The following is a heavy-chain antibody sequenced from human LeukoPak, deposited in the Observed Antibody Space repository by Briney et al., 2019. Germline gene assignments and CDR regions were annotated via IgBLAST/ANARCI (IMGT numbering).Heavy chain of an antibody. D-gene: IGHD4-11*01. CDR1: GGTFSSYA. CDR2: IIPIFGTA. Sequence: SVKVSCKASGGTFSSYAISWVRQAPGQGLEWMGGIIPIFGTANYAQKFQGRVTITADESTSTAYMELSSLRSEDTAVYYCAKDADDYLSYFGYWGQGTLVTVSS. CDR3: AKDADDYLSYFGY. J-gene: IGHJ4*02. V-gene: IGHV1-69*13.